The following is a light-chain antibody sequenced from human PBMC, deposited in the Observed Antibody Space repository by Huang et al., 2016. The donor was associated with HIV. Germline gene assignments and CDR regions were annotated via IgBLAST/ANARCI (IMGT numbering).Light chain of an antibody. CDR1: QSVISTY. J-gene: IGKJ2*01. Sequence: ENVLTQSQGTLSVFPGERATLSCRASQSVISTYLAWYQQKLGQAPRLLIYGASSRVTGIPDRLSASGSGTEFTLTISRLEPEDFAVYYCQQYGSSPFTFGRGTKLEIK. CDR2: GAS. V-gene: IGKV3-20*01. CDR3: QQYGSSPFT.